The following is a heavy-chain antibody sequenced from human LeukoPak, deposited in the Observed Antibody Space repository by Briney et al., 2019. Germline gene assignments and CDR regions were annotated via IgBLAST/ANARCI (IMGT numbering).Heavy chain of an antibody. CDR1: GFTFSSYA. J-gene: IGHJ6*04. Sequence: GGSLRLSCAASGFTFSSYAMHWVRQAPGKGLEWVAVISYDGSNKYYADSVKGRFTISRDNSKNTLYLQMNSLRAEDTAVYYCARSGDLWAIEVVPAAIDYWGKGTTVTVSS. CDR2: ISYDGSNK. D-gene: IGHD2-2*02. V-gene: IGHV3-30*01. CDR3: ARSGDLWAIEVVPAAIDY.